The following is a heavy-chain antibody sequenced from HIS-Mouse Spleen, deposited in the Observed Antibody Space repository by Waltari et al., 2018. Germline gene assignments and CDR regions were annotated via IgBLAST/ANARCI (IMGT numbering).Heavy chain of an antibody. D-gene: IGHD3-3*01. CDR1: GGSISSYY. V-gene: IGHV4-59*08. Sequence: QVQLQESGPGLVKPSETLSLTCTVSGGSISSYYWSWIRQPPGKGLEWIGYIYYSGGTNYNPSLKSRVTRSVDTSKNQFSLKLSSVTAADTAVYYCARSLYDFWSGYAFDIWGQGTMVTVSS. CDR3: ARSLYDFWSGYAFDI. CDR2: IYYSGGT. J-gene: IGHJ3*02.